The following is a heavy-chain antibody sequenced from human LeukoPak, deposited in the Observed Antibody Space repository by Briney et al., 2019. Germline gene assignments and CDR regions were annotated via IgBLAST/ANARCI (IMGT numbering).Heavy chain of an antibody. CDR2: INSDGSST. D-gene: IGHD6-13*01. J-gene: IGHJ6*03. Sequence: GGSLRLSCAASGFTFSSYWMHWVRRAPGKGLVWVSRINSDGSSTSYADSVKGRFTISRDNAKNTLYLQMNSLRAEDTAVYYCARRYSSSWYYMDVWGKGTTVTVSS. CDR1: GFTFSSYW. CDR3: ARRYSSSWYYMDV. V-gene: IGHV3-74*01.